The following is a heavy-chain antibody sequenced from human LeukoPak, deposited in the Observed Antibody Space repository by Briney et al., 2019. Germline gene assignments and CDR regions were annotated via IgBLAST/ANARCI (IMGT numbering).Heavy chain of an antibody. V-gene: IGHV7-4-1*02. J-gene: IGHJ3*02. CDR3: ARDWSGQPDAFDI. D-gene: IGHD3-3*01. Sequence: SVKVSCKASGYTFTSYAMNWVRQAPGQGLEWMGWINTNTGNPTYAQSFTGRFVFSLDTSVSTAYLQISSLKAEDTAVYYCARDWSGQPDAFDIWGQGTMVTVSS. CDR1: GYTFTSYA. CDR2: INTNTGNP.